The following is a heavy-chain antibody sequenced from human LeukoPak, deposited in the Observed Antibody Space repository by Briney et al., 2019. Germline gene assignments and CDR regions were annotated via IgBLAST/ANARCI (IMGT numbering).Heavy chain of an antibody. V-gene: IGHV4-4*07. CDR2: IYNSGNT. CDR3: ARDMYYYDNSGYRYFDY. J-gene: IGHJ4*02. D-gene: IGHD3-22*01. CDR1: GGSIRNYY. Sequence: SETLSLTCTVSGGSIRNYYWSWIRQPAGKGLELIGRIYNSGNTNYNPSLKSRVTMSVDTSKDQLSLKLTSVTAADTAVYYCARDMYYYDNSGYRYFDYWGQGTLVTVSS.